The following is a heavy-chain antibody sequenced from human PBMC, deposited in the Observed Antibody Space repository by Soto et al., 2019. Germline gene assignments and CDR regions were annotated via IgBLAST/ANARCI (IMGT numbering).Heavy chain of an antibody. CDR2: ISYDGSNK. V-gene: IGHV3-30-3*02. CDR3: AKRPTSSNTSPFEN. J-gene: IGHJ4*02. D-gene: IGHD2-2*01. Sequence: GGSLRLSCAASGFTFSSYAMHWVRQAPGKGLEWVAVISYDGSNKYYADSVKGRFTISRDSSKNTLSLQMNSLRAEDTAVYYCAKRPTSSNTSPFENWGLGTLVTVSS. CDR1: GFTFSSYA.